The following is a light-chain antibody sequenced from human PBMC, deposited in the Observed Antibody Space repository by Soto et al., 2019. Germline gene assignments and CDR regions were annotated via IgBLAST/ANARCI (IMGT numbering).Light chain of an antibody. CDR2: EVT. CDR1: GSDIGRYNY. CDR3: SSYINCNPII. J-gene: IGLJ2*01. V-gene: IGLV2-8*01. Sequence: QSALTQPPSASGSPGQSVTISCTGTGSDIGRYNYVSWYQQHPGKAPKLMLYEVTKRPSGVPDRFSGSKSGNTASLTVSELQAEDEADYYCSSYINCNPIIFGGGTKLTVL.